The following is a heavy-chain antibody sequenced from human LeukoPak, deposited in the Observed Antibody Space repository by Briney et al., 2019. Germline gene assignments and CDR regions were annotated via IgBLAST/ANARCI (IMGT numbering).Heavy chain of an antibody. CDR2: IIPIFGTA. CDR3: ARSPLYSSARRDGYYYYGMDV. D-gene: IGHD6-19*01. Sequence: ASVNVSCKASGGTFSSYAISWVRQAPGQGLEWMGGIIPIFGTANYAQKFQGRVTITADESTSTAYMELSSLRSEDTAVYYCARSPLYSSARRDGYYYYGMDVWGQGTTVTVSS. V-gene: IGHV1-69*13. J-gene: IGHJ6*02. CDR1: GGTFSSYA.